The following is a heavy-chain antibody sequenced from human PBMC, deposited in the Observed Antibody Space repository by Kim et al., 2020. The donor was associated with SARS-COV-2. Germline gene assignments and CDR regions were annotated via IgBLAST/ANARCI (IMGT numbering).Heavy chain of an antibody. Sequence: GGSLRLSCAASGFTVSSNYMSWVRQAPGKGLEWVSVIYSGGSTYYADSVKGRFTISRDNSKNTLYLQMNSLRAEDTAVYYCAYLHDYGDYQLDYWGQGTLVTVSS. J-gene: IGHJ4*02. CDR3: AYLHDYGDYQLDY. V-gene: IGHV3-53*01. D-gene: IGHD4-17*01. CDR2: IYSGGST. CDR1: GFTVSSNY.